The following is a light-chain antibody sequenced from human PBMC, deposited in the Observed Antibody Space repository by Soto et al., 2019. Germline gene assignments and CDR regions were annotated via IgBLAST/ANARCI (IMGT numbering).Light chain of an antibody. J-gene: IGLJ1*01. CDR2: EGS. Sequence: QSVLTQPASVSGSPGQSITISCTGTSNDVGSYSLVSWYQQHPGKAPKLMIYEGSKRPSGVSNRFSGSKSGNTASLTISGLQAEDEADYYCCSYAGSSTSYVFGTGTKVTVL. V-gene: IGLV2-23*01. CDR1: SNDVGSYSL. CDR3: CSYAGSSTSYV.